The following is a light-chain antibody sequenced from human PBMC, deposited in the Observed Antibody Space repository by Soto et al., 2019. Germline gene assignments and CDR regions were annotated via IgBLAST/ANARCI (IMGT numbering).Light chain of an antibody. V-gene: IGKV3-20*01. J-gene: IGKJ1*01. CDR2: GSS. Sequence: EIVLTQSPGTLSLSPGERVTLSCRASQSLNSVYLAWYQQKPGQAPRLLIYGSSNRATGMPDRFSGSGSGTDVTLTISRLDPDDFAVYYCQQYDSPPRTFGPGTKVEVK. CDR1: QSLNSVY. CDR3: QQYDSPPRT.